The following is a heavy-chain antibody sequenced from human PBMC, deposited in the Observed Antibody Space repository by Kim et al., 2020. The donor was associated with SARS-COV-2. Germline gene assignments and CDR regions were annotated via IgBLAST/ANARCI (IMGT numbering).Heavy chain of an antibody. CDR1: GFTFSSYG. Sequence: GGSLRLSCAASGFTFSSYGMHWVRQAPGKGLEWVAVIWYDGSNKYYADSVKGRFTISRDNSKNTLYLQMNSLRAEDTAVYYCAREGCSGGSCSYYFDYWGQGTLVTVSS. CDR3: AREGCSGGSCSYYFDY. D-gene: IGHD2-15*01. J-gene: IGHJ4*02. CDR2: IWYDGSNK. V-gene: IGHV3-33*01.